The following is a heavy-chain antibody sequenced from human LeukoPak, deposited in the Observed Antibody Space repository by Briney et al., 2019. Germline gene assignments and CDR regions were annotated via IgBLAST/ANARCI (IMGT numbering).Heavy chain of an antibody. Sequence: NPSETLSLTCTVSGGSISGYYWSWIRQPAGKGLEWIGRIYTSGTTHDNPSLKSRVTMSVDTSKNQVSLKVSSVTAADTAVSYCARQGSKVGAYTGPYYFDYWGQGTLVTVSS. CDR1: GGSISGYY. CDR2: IYTSGTT. V-gene: IGHV4-4*07. D-gene: IGHD1-26*01. CDR3: ARQGSKVGAYTGPYYFDY. J-gene: IGHJ4*02.